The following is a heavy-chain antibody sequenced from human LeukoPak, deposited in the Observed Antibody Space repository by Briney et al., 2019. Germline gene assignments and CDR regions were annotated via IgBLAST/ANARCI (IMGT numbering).Heavy chain of an antibody. Sequence: GASVKVSCKASGYTLTAYYIYWVRQAPGQGLEWMGGIIPIFGTANYAQRFQGRVTITTDESTSTAYMELSSLRSEDTAVYYCATPRSPDWYFDLWGRGTLVTVSS. J-gene: IGHJ2*01. CDR2: IIPIFGTA. V-gene: IGHV1-69*05. CDR1: GYTLTAYY. CDR3: ATPRSPDWYFDL.